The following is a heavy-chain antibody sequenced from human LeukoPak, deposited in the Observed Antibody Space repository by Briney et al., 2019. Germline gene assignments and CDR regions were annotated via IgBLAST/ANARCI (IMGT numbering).Heavy chain of an antibody. CDR1: GFTFSSYA. Sequence: PGGSLGLSCAASGFTFSSYAMHWVRQAPGKGLEYVSAISSNGGSTYYANSVKGRFTISRDNSKNTLYLQMGSLRAEDMAVYYCARQIVGATWFDPWGQGTLVTVSS. V-gene: IGHV3-64*01. D-gene: IGHD1-26*01. J-gene: IGHJ5*02. CDR3: ARQIVGATWFDP. CDR2: ISSNGGST.